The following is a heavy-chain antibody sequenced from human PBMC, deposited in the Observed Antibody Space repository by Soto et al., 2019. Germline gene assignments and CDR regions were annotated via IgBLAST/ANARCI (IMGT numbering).Heavy chain of an antibody. CDR3: ARDGHGMDV. CDR2: IFFTGST. CDR1: GGSVSSGSYH. J-gene: IGHJ6*02. Sequence: QVQLQESGPGMVKPSETLSLTCTVSGGSVSSGSYHWSWIRQPPGKGLEWIGYIFFTGSTNYNRSLKSRVTISVDTSKNQFSLNLRSVTAADTAVYYCARDGHGMDVWGQGTTVTVSS. V-gene: IGHV4-61*01.